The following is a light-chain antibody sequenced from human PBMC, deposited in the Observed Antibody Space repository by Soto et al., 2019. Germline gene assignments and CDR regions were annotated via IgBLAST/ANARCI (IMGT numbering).Light chain of an antibody. CDR1: QNIDNN. Sequence: EIVMTQSPATLSVSPGDRVTLSCRASQNIDNNLAWYQQRPGQPPRLLIYGASTRANGIPARFSGSGSGTEFTLTISSLQSEDFAVYCCQQYTNWPPLTFGGGTKVEIK. CDR3: QQYTNWPPLT. V-gene: IGKV3D-15*01. J-gene: IGKJ4*01. CDR2: GAS.